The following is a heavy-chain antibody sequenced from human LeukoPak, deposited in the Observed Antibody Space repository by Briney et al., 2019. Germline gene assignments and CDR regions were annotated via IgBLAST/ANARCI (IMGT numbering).Heavy chain of an antibody. D-gene: IGHD2-15*01. CDR1: GFTFSSYA. CDR2: ISYDGSNK. V-gene: IGHV3-30*04. J-gene: IGHJ4*02. CDR3: ARDRERRCSGGSCYHDFDY. Sequence: PGGSLRLSCAASGFTFSSYAMHWVRQAPGKGLEWVAVISYDGSNKYYADSVKGRFTISRDNSKNTLYLQMNSLRAEDTAVYYCARDRERRCSGGSCYHDFDYWGQGTLVTVSS.